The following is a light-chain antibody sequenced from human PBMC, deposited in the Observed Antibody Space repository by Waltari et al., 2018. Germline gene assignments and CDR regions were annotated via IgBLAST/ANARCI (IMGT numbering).Light chain of an antibody. J-gene: IGLJ3*02. V-gene: IGLV2-14*03. CDR3: SSSTSSTTRV. CDR2: DVR. CDR1: SSDVGAYNH. Sequence: QSALTQPASVSASPGQSITISCTGTSSDVGAYNHVSWYQQHPGKTPKLIIYDVRIRPSGVSNRFSGSKSGNTASLTISGLQADDEADYYCSSSTSSTTRVFGGGTRLTVL.